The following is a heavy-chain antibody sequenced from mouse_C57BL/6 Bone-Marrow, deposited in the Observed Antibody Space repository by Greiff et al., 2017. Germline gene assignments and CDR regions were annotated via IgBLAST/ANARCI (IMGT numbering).Heavy chain of an antibody. CDR2: IHPNSGST. CDR1: GYTFTSYW. V-gene: IGHV1-64*01. CDR3: ASRSSPYYYAMDY. J-gene: IGHJ4*01. Sequence: VQLQQPGAELVKPGASVKLSCKASGYTFTSYWMHWVKQRPGQGLEWIGMIHPNSGSTNYNEKFKSKATLTVDKSSSTAYMQLSSLTSEDSAVYYCASRSSPYYYAMDYWGQGTSVTVSS. D-gene: IGHD1-1*01.